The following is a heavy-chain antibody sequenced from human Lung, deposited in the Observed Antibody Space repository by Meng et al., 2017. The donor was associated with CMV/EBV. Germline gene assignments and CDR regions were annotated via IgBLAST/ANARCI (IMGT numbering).Heavy chain of an antibody. CDR1: GFTFSSYV. V-gene: IGHV3-23*01. D-gene: IGHD3-10*01. J-gene: IGHJ4*02. CDR3: GRSPGVDGSFFDY. Sequence: GGSLRLXCAASGFTFSSYVINLVRQAPGKGLELVSAISGSGHSTYYADSVKGRFTISRDNSKNTLFLQMYSLRAEDTAVYYCGRSPGVDGSFFDYWGQGTXVNVAS. CDR2: ISGSGHST.